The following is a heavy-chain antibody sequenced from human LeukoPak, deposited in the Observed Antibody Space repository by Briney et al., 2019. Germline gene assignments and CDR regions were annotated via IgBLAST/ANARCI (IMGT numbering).Heavy chain of an antibody. CDR1: GGSISSSSYY. CDR2: IYYSGST. V-gene: IGHV4-39*01. CDR3: ASGGYCSSTSCPPPAGWFDP. D-gene: IGHD2-2*01. J-gene: IGHJ5*02. Sequence: SETLSLTCTVSGGSISSSSYYWGWIRQPPGKGLEWIGSIYYSGSTYYNPFLKSRVTISVDTSKNQFSLKLSSVTAADTAVYYCASGGYCSSTSCPPPAGWFDPWGQGTLVTVSS.